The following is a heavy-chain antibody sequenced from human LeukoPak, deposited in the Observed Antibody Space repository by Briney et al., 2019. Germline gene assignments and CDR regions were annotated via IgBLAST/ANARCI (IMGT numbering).Heavy chain of an antibody. J-gene: IGHJ3*02. CDR3: ARDTAAGTKFGDAFDI. D-gene: IGHD6-13*01. V-gene: IGHV3-7*01. CDR1: GFTFSSYG. CDR2: IKQDGSEK. Sequence: GGSLRLSCAASGFTFSSYGMHWVRQAPGKGLEWVANIKQDGSEKYYVDSVKGRFTISRDNAKNSLYLQMNSLRAEDTAVYYCARDTAAGTKFGDAFDIWGQGTMVTVSS.